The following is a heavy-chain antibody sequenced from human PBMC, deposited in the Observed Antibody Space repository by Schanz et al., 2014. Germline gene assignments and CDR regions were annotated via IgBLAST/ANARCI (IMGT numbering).Heavy chain of an antibody. CDR2: IKKDGSEK. CDR3: ARENWWFDY. V-gene: IGHV3-7*01. D-gene: IGHD2-15*01. CDR1: GFTFSAYW. J-gene: IGHJ4*02. Sequence: EVQLVESGGGLVQPGGSLRLSCAASGFTFSAYWMTWVRQAPGKGLEWVANIKKDGSEKYYADSVKGRFTISRDNTKNSLYXQVXXXXAXDTGVYFCARENWWFDYWGQGTLVTVSS.